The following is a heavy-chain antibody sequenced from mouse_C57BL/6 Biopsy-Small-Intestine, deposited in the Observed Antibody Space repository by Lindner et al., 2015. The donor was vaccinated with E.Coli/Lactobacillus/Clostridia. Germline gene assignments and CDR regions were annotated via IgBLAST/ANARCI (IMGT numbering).Heavy chain of an antibody. J-gene: IGHJ3*01. CDR1: GGTLTDYT. CDR3: VRGSASSLDDAFDI. CDR2: IIPVLNLA. Sequence: SVKVSCKASGGTLTDYTFNWVRLAPGQGLEWMGRIIPVLNLANYALRFQGTIPISADELTRTAYIELSSLRSEDTAVYYCVRGSASSLDDAFDIWGQGTLVTVSS. D-gene: IGHD2-3*01. V-gene: IGHV1-77*01.